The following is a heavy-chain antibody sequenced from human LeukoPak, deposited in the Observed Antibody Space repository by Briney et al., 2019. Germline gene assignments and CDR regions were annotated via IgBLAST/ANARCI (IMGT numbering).Heavy chain of an antibody. CDR1: GGIFSNHA. CDR3: AKGATVGKEALDI. CDR2: IIPMIGTA. J-gene: IGHJ3*02. V-gene: IGHV1-69*04. Sequence: SVKVSCKASGGIFSNHAVTWVRQAPGQGLEWMGRIIPMIGTAKYAQKFQGRVTFTADTSTNTAYMALSSLTSEDTALYFCAKGATVGKEALDIWGQGSLVTVSS. D-gene: IGHD1-14*01.